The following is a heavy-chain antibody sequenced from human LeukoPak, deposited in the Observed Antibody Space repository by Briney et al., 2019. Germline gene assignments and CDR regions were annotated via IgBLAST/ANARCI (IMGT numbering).Heavy chain of an antibody. D-gene: IGHD3-10*01. CDR2: IGSSSSYI. CDR3: AREDSYYYGSGSYPFDY. CDR1: GFAFSSYS. V-gene: IGHV3-21*01. J-gene: IGHJ4*02. Sequence: GGSLRLSCAASGFAFSSYSMNWVRQAPGKGLEWVSSIGSSSSYIYYADSVKGRFTISRDNAKNSLYLQMNSLRAEDTAVYYCAREDSYYYGSGSYPFDYWGQGTLVTVSS.